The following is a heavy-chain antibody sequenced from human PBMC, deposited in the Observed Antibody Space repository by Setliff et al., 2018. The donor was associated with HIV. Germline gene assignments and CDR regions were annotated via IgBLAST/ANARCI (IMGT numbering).Heavy chain of an antibody. CDR3: ARDQVANYYGSGIDY. Sequence: PWGSLRLSCAASGFTFSSYWMHWVRQAPGKGLVWVSRINSDGSSTSYADSVKGRFTISRDNSKNTLYLQMNSLRAEDTAVYYCARDQVANYYGSGIDYWGQGTLVTVSS. CDR2: INSDGSST. D-gene: IGHD3-10*01. CDR1: GFTFSSYW. J-gene: IGHJ4*02. V-gene: IGHV3-74*01.